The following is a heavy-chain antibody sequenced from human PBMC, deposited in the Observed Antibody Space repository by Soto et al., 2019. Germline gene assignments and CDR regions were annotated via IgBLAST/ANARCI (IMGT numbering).Heavy chain of an antibody. CDR1: GGTFSSYT. Sequence: QVQLVQSGAEVKKPGSSVKVSCKASGGTFSSYTISWVRQAPGQGLEWMGRIIPILGIANYAQKFQGRVTITADKSTSTAYMELSSLRSEDTAGYYCARATGEVVPAAMFHDAFDIWGQGTMVTVSS. CDR2: IIPILGIA. D-gene: IGHD2-2*01. V-gene: IGHV1-69*02. J-gene: IGHJ3*02. CDR3: ARATGEVVPAAMFHDAFDI.